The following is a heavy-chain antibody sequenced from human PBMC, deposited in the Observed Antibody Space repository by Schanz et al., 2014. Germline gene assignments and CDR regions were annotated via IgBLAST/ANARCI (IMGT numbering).Heavy chain of an antibody. CDR2: IYSGIGA. V-gene: IGHV3-66*01. CDR1: GFTFRDYY. D-gene: IGHD2-15*01. CDR3: AKGMGYCSGGTCYDYYYYGLDV. Sequence: EADLVESGGGLIQRGESLRLSCSASGFTFRDYYMSWIRQAPGKGLEWVSVIYSGIGAYYADSVKDRFTVSRDNSENTLYLQMNSLSADDTAVFYCAKGMGYCSGGTCYDYYYYGLDVWGQGTTVTVSS. J-gene: IGHJ6*02.